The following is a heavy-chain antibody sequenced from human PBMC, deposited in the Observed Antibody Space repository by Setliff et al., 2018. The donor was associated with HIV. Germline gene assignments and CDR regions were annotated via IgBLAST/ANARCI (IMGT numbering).Heavy chain of an antibody. V-gene: IGHV4-59*11. Sequence: PSETLSLTCTVSGGSISSHYWSWIRQPPGRGLEWIGYIYYSGSTNYNPSLKSRVTIPVDTSKNQFSLNLRSATAADTAVYYCARIPPYASGRGGFDSWGQGMLVTVSS. CDR2: IYYSGST. J-gene: IGHJ4*02. D-gene: IGHD2-2*01. CDR1: GGSISSHY. CDR3: ARIPPYASGRGGFDS.